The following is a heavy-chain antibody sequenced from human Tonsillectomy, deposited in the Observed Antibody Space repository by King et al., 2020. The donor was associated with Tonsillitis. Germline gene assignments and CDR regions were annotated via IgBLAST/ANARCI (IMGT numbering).Heavy chain of an antibody. J-gene: IGHJ4*02. CDR1: GYSFTNYW. V-gene: IGHV5-51*01. CDR3: ARRRLRNNDILTGHFDY. D-gene: IGHD3-9*01. CDR2: IYPGDSES. Sequence: QLVQSGAEVKKPGESLKISCKGSGYSFTNYWIGWVRQMPGKGLEWMGIIYPGDSESRYSPSFQGHVTISVDKSIGTAYLQWSSLKASDTAMYYCARRRLRNNDILTGHFDYWGQGSLVTVSS.